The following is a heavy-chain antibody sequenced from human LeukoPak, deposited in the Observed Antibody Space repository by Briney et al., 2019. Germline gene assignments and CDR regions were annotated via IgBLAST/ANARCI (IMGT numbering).Heavy chain of an antibody. V-gene: IGHV3-21*01. J-gene: IGHJ2*01. CDR3: ARRATSGSPWYFDL. Sequence: GGSLRLSCAASGFTFSSYSMNWVRQAPGKGLEWVSSISSSSSYIYYADSVKGRFTISRDKAKNSLYLQMNSLRAEDTAVYYCARRATSGSPWYFDLWGRGTLVTVSS. D-gene: IGHD1-26*01. CDR1: GFTFSSYS. CDR2: ISSSSSYI.